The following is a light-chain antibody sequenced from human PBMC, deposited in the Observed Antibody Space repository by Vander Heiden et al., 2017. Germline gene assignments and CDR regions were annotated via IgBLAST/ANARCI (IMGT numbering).Light chain of an antibody. V-gene: IGKV4-1*01. CDR1: QRVLYSSNKKNY. J-gene: IGKJ2*01. CDR3: QQYYTTRRT. CDR2: WAS. Sequence: DIVITQCPDSLAVSMGERTTVNCKSSQRVLYSSNKKNYLAWYQQKQGQPPKLLMYWASTRESGVRDRFSGSGSGTDFTLTINGLQAEDVAVYYCQQYYTTRRTFGQGTKLEIK.